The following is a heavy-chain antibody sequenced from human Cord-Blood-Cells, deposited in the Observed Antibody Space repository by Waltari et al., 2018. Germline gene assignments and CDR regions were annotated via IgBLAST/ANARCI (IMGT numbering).Heavy chain of an antibody. CDR1: GVSFSGYY. V-gene: IGHV4-34*01. CDR3: ASQQQLDY. J-gene: IGHJ4*02. D-gene: IGHD6-13*01. Sequence: QVQLQQWGAGLLKPSETLSLTCAVSGVSFSGYYWSWIRQPPGKGLEWIGEINHSGSTNYNPSLKSRVTISVDTSKNQFSLKLSSVTAADTAVYYCASQQQLDYWGQGTLVTVSS. CDR2: INHSGST.